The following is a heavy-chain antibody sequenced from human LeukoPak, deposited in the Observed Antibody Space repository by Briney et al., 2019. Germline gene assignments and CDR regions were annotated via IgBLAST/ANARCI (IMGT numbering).Heavy chain of an antibody. V-gene: IGHV3-23*01. D-gene: IGHD3-9*01. Sequence: GGSLRLSCAASGFTFSSYAMSWVRQAPGKGLEWVSAISGSGGSTYYADSVKGRFTISRDNSKNTLYLQMNSLRAEDTAVYYCAKDLGLRYFDWLSSDYWGQGTLVTVSS. J-gene: IGHJ4*02. CDR1: GFTFSSYA. CDR2: ISGSGGST. CDR3: AKDLGLRYFDWLSSDY.